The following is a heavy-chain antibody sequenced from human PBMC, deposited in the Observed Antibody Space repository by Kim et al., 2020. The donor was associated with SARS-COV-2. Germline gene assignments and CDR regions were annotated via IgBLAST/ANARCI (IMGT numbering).Heavy chain of an antibody. J-gene: IGHJ6*02. V-gene: IGHV3-9*01. CDR3: ARSGDGSYPQGAYYYGLDV. Sequence: GGSLRLSCAASGFRFDDYALHWVRQPPGKGLEWVSGMSWNGDNRGYADSVMGRFTISRDNAKNSLYLQMNNLRPDDTALYYCARSGDGSYPQGAYYYGLDVWGQGTTVTVSS. CDR2: MSWNGDNR. D-gene: IGHD3-16*02. CDR1: GFRFDDYA.